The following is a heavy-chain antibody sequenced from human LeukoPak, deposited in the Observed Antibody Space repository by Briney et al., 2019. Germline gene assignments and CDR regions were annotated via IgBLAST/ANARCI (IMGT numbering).Heavy chain of an antibody. V-gene: IGHV4-59*08. CDR2: IYYSGST. J-gene: IGHJ4*02. D-gene: IGHD6-13*01. Sequence: SETLSLTCTVSGGSISSYYWSWLRQPPGKGLEWIGYIYYSGSTNYNPSLKSRVTISVDTSKNQFSLKLSSVTAADTAVYYCARSNSSNLSVFDYWGQGTLVTVSS. CDR3: ARSNSSNLSVFDY. CDR1: GGSISSYY.